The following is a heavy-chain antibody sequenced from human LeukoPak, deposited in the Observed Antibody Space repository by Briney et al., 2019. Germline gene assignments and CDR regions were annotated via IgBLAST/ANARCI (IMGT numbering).Heavy chain of an antibody. CDR3: ATTVWTGQFPDYFDV. Sequence: PGASLALSCTVSGFRINGRDMTWGRQAPGKGLEWVSSIVSGAKMFYTHSVKGRFTVSRDTSKNPLFLQMNSLRAEDTALYYCATTVWTGQFPDYFDVWGQGTLVTVSS. J-gene: IGHJ4*02. CDR2: IVSGAKM. V-gene: IGHV3-69-1*02. CDR1: GFRINGRD. D-gene: IGHD1-1*01.